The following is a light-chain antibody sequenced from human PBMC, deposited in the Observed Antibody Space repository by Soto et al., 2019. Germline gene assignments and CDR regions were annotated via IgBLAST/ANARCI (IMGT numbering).Light chain of an antibody. CDR2: DAS. Sequence: ELVITQSQATLSVSPGERATLSCRASQSVSRNLAWYQQKPGQAPRLLIYDASARTSDIPARFSGGGSGTEFTLTISSLQSEDFAVYYCQQYNNWPRTFGQGTKVDIK. CDR1: QSVSRN. J-gene: IGKJ1*01. V-gene: IGKV3-15*01. CDR3: QQYNNWPRT.